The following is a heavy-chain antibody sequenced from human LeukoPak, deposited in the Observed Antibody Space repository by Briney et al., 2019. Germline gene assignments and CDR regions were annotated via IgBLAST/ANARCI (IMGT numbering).Heavy chain of an antibody. D-gene: IGHD3-10*01. V-gene: IGHV1-2*02. CDR2: INPNSGGT. CDR3: ARALDGSGSDWFDP. J-gene: IGHJ5*02. Sequence: ASVKVSCKASGYTFTGYYMHWVRQAPRQGLEWMGWINPNSGGTNYAQKFQGRVTMTRDTSISTAYMELSRLRSDDTAVYYCARALDGSGSDWFDPWGQGTLVTVSS. CDR1: GYTFTGYY.